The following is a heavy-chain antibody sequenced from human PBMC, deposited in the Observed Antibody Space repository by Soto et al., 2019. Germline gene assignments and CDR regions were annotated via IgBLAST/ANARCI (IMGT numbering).Heavy chain of an antibody. CDR1: GGSISSYY. D-gene: IGHD3-22*01. CDR2: IYYSGST. V-gene: IGHV4-59*01. CDR3: ARASGYYPPLDY. J-gene: IGHJ4*02. Sequence: PETLCLTCTVSGGSISSYYWSWIRQPPGKGLEWIGYIYYSGSTNYNPSLKSRVTISVDTSKNQFSLKLSSVTAADTAVYYCARASGYYPPLDYWGQGSLVIVSS.